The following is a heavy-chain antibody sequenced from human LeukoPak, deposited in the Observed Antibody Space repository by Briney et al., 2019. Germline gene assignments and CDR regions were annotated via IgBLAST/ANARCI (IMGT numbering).Heavy chain of an antibody. Sequence: KPSETLSLTCTVSGGSISSYYWSWIRQPPGKGLEWIGYIYYSGSTNYNPSLKSRVTISVDTSKNQFSLKLSSVTAAVTAVYYCAREGVGATLNWFDPWGQGTLVTVSS. D-gene: IGHD1-26*01. J-gene: IGHJ5*02. V-gene: IGHV4-59*01. CDR3: AREGVGATLNWFDP. CDR2: IYYSGST. CDR1: GGSISSYY.